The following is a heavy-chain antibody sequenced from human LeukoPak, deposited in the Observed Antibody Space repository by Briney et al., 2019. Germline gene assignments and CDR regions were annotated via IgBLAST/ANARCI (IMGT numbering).Heavy chain of an antibody. V-gene: IGHV4-59*08. CDR2: MYYSGRT. CDR1: GGSISSYY. J-gene: IGHJ4*02. D-gene: IGHD6-19*01. CDR3: ARHVEQWLTPFDY. Sequence: PSETLSLTCTVSGGSISSYYWSWIRQSPGKGLEWIGYMYYSGRTNYNASRKSRLTISVDTSNTHFSLKLSSLTAADTAVYYCARHVEQWLTPFDYWGQGTLVTVSS.